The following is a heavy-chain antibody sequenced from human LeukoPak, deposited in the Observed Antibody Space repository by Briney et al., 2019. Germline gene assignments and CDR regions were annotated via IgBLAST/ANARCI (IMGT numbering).Heavy chain of an antibody. Sequence: GGSLRLSCAASGFPFSSYGMSWIRQGPVKGLEWVSSISASGDVILLVDSVKGRFIVSRDNSQNTLSLQMNSLRVEDTAIYYCVGSGNSAHWGQGTLVTVSS. CDR1: GFPFSSYG. D-gene: IGHD1-7*01. V-gene: IGHV3-23*01. J-gene: IGHJ4*02. CDR3: VGSGNSAH. CDR2: ISASGDVI.